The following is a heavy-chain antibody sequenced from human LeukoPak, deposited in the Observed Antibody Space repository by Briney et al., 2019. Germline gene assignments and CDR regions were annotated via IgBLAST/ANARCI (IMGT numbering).Heavy chain of an antibody. CDR2: ITTTSTYI. D-gene: IGHD6-13*01. CDR1: GFTFSDYG. J-gene: IGHJ6*03. Sequence: GGSLRLSCAASGFTFSDYGMNWVRRAPGKGLEWVSSITTTSTYIYYGDSVKGRFTISRDNAKSSLYLQMNSLRAEDTAVYYCARDLGSSIWRRLDYYYMDVWGRGTTVTVSS. CDR3: ARDLGSSIWRRLDYYYMDV. V-gene: IGHV3-21*04.